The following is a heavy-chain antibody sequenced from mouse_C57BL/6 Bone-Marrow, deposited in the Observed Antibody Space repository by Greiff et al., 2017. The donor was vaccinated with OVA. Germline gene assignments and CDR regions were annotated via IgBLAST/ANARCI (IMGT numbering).Heavy chain of an antibody. CDR3: ARPYRGYAMDY. CDR1: GIAFSRYW. V-gene: IGHV4-1*01. CDR2: INPDSSTI. D-gene: IGHD2-14*01. J-gene: IGHJ4*01. Sequence: EVKLLQSGGGLVQPGGSLKLSCAASGIAFSRYWMSWVRRAPGKGLEWIGEINPDSSTINYAPSLKDKFIISRDNAKNTLYLQMSKVRSEDTDLYYGARPYRGYAMDYWGQGTSVTVSS.